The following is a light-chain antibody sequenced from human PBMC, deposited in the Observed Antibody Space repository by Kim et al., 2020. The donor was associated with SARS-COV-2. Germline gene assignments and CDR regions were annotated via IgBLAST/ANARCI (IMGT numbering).Light chain of an antibody. CDR1: QSISSY. CDR3: QPSYSTLRS. V-gene: IGKV1-39*01. J-gene: IGKJ1*01. CDR2: AAS. Sequence: ASVGDRVTITCRASQSISSYLNWYQLKPGKAPNLLIYAASSLQSGVPSRFSGSGSGTLFTLTISSLQPEDFATYYCQPSYSTLRSFGQGTKVDIK.